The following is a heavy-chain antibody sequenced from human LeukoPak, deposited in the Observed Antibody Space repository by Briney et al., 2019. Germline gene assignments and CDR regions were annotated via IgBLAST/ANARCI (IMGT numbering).Heavy chain of an antibody. CDR2: IYYSGST. J-gene: IGHJ4*02. V-gene: IGHV4-31*03. D-gene: IGHD4-11*01. CDR1: GVPITSGGYY. Sequence: PSETLSLTCTVSGVPITSGGYYWSWIRQHPGKGLEWLGYIYYSGSTYYNPSLKSRLTISLDTSKNHFSLRLTSVTAADTAVYYCARGPVRDYSNYWGQGTQVTVSS. CDR3: ARGPVRDYSNY.